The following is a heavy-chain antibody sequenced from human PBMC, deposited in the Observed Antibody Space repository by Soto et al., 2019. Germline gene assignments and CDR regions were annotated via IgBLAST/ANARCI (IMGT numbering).Heavy chain of an antibody. V-gene: IGHV1-69*01. CDR1: GGTFSSYS. J-gene: IGHJ4*02. CDR2: IIPIFGTA. Sequence: QVQLVQSGAEVKKPGSSVKVSCKASGGTFSSYSINCVRQAPGQGLEWMGEIIPIFGTANYAQKFQGRVTITADESMSTAYMELSSLRSEDTAVYYCARDGGRHSGGIDYWGQGTLVTVSS. D-gene: IGHD1-26*01. CDR3: ARDGGRHSGGIDY.